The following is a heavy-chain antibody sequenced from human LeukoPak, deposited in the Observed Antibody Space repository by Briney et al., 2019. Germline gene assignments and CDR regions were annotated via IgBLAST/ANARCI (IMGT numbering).Heavy chain of an antibody. V-gene: IGHV3-30-3*01. J-gene: IGHJ4*02. CDR2: ISYDGSNK. Sequence: GGFLRLSCAASGFIFSSYALSWVRQAPSKGLEWVAVISYDGSNKYYADSVKGRFTISRDNSKNTLYLQMNSLRAEDTAVYYCARDPLSSSFFDYWGQGTLVTVSS. CDR3: ARDPLSSSFFDY. D-gene: IGHD6-6*01. CDR1: GFIFSSYA.